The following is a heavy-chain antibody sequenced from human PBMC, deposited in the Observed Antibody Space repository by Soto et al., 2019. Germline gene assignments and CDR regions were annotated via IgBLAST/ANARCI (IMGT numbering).Heavy chain of an antibody. CDR3: ARGGQQLVKRAIDY. CDR2: ISYDGSNK. V-gene: IGHV3-30-3*01. CDR1: GFTFSSYA. Sequence: QVQLVESGGGVVQPGRSLRLSCAASGFTFSSYAMHWVRQAPGKGLEWVAVISYDGSNKYYADSVKGRFTISRDNSKNTLYLQMNSLRAEDTAVYYCARGGQQLVKRAIDYWGQGTLVTVSS. D-gene: IGHD6-13*01. J-gene: IGHJ4*02.